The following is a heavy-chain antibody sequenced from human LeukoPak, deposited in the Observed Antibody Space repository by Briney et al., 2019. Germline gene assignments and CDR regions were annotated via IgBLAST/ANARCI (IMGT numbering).Heavy chain of an antibody. Sequence: SETLSLTCTVSGGSISSYYWSWIRQPAGKGLEWIGRIYTSGSTNYNPSLKSRVTMSVDTSKNQFSLKLSSVTAADTAVYYCARGGRYYDFRSEPYDAFDIWGQGTMVTVSS. CDR3: ARGGRYYDFRSEPYDAFDI. J-gene: IGHJ3*02. CDR1: GGSISSYY. D-gene: IGHD3-3*01. V-gene: IGHV4-4*07. CDR2: IYTSGST.